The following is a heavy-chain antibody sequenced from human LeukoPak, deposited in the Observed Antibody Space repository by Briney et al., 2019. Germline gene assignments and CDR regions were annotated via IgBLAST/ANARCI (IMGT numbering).Heavy chain of an antibody. J-gene: IGHJ4*02. CDR1: GFTFSSYA. V-gene: IGHV3-23*01. CDR3: AKGWNNSSWYAGYYDF. CDR2: ISGSGGST. D-gene: IGHD6-13*01. Sequence: GGSLRLSCAASGFTFSSYAMSWVRQAPGKGLEWVSAISGSGGSTYYADSVKGRFTISRDNAKNSLYLQMNSLRAEDTALYYYAKGWNNSSWYAGYYDFWGQGTLVTVSS.